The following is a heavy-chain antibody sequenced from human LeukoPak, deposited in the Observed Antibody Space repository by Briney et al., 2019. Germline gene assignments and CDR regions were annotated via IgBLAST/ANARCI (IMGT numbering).Heavy chain of an antibody. J-gene: IGHJ5*02. D-gene: IGHD2-15*01. CDR1: GFTFTDYG. CDR2: IRYDGSNK. CDR3: AKDYCSGGSCSNWFDP. Sequence: GGSLRLSCATAGFTFTDYGIHWVRQAPGKGLEWVAFIRYDGSNKYYADSVKGRFTISRDNSKNTLYLQMNSLRAEDTAVYYCAKDYCSGGSCSNWFDPWGQGTLVTVSS. V-gene: IGHV3-30*02.